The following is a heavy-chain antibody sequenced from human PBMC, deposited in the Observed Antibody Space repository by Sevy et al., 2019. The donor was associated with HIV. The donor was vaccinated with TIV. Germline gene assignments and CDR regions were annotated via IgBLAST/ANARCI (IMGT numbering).Heavy chain of an antibody. CDR2: ISSSSRTI. V-gene: IGHV3-48*02. CDR1: GLTFSSDS. Sequence: GGSLRLSCVVSGLTFSSDSMNWVRQAPGKGLEWLAYISSSSRTIYYADSVEGRFTISRDNDKKSVFLQMNSLRDEDSATYYCASDVDTPLVRSFDSWGQGTLVTVSS. CDR3: ASDVDTPLVRSFDS. J-gene: IGHJ4*02. D-gene: IGHD5-18*01.